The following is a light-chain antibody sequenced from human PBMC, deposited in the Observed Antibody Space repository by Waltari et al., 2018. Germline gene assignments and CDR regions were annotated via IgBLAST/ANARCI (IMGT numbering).Light chain of an antibody. J-gene: IGLJ2*01. Sequence: QSALTQPASVSGSTGQSTTISCTGSSSDVGGYKFVSWYQQHPGKAPQLMIYGGSQRPSGVSNRFSGSKSGNTASLTISGLRAEDEADYYCCSYAGSSPHVIFGGGTKLTVL. V-gene: IGLV2-23*01. CDR1: SSDVGGYKF. CDR3: CSYAGSSPHVI. CDR2: GGS.